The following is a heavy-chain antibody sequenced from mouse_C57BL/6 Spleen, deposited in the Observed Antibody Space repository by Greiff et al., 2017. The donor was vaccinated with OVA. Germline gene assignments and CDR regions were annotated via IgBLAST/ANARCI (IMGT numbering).Heavy chain of an antibody. Sequence: VQLQQPGAELVMPGASVKLSCKASGYTFTSYWMHWVKQRPGQGLEWIGEIDPSDSYTNYNQKFKGKSTLTVDKSSSTAYMQLSSLTSEDSAVYYCARGSYGNPWYFDVWGTGTTVTVSS. CDR1: GYTFTSYW. CDR2: IDPSDSYT. J-gene: IGHJ1*03. CDR3: ARGSYGNPWYFDV. V-gene: IGHV1-69*01. D-gene: IGHD2-1*01.